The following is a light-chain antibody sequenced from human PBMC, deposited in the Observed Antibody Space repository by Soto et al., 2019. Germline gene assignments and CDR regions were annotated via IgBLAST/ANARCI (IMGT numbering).Light chain of an antibody. Sequence: EIVLTQSPATLSSFPGDRVTLSCRASQYINTRLAWYQHRPGQAPRLLIYDASNRASDIPARFSGSGSGTDFTLTISSLEPEDSAVYYCQQRSNWPPRTFGGGTKVDIK. J-gene: IGKJ4*01. CDR1: QYINTR. CDR2: DAS. CDR3: QQRSNWPPRT. V-gene: IGKV3-11*01.